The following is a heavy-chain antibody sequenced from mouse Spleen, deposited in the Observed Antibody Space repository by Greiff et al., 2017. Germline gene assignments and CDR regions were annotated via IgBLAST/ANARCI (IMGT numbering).Heavy chain of an antibody. D-gene: IGHD1-1*01. J-gene: IGHJ4*01. CDR3: ARQRGITTVVASYAMDY. Sequence: DVHLVESGGGLVKPGGSLKLSCAASGFTFSSYGMSWVRQTPEKRLEWVATISGGGSYTYYPDSVKGRFTISRDNAKNNLYLQMSSLRSEDTALYYCARQRGITTVVASYAMDYWGQGTSVTVSS. CDR1: GFTFSSYG. CDR2: ISGGGSYT. V-gene: IGHV5-9-2*01.